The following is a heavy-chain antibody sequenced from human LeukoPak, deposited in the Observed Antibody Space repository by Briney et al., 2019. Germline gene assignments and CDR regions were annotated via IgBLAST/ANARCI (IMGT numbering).Heavy chain of an antibody. J-gene: IGHJ4*02. CDR2: IYYSGST. Sequence: SETLSLTCAVSGGSFSGYYWNWIRQPPGKGLEWIGSIYYSGSTYYNPSLKSRVTMSVDTSKNQFSLKLSSVTAADTAVYYCARHAGGIAAAGTRPFDYWGQGTLVTVSS. CDR3: ARHAGGIAAAGTRPFDY. V-gene: IGHV4-39*01. CDR1: GGSFSGYY. D-gene: IGHD6-13*01.